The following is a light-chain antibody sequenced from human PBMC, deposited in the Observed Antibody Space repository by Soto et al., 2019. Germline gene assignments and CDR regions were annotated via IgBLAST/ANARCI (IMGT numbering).Light chain of an antibody. J-gene: IGKJ4*01. CDR2: GAS. Sequence: IVLLLASGALSSSPGERDTLSCRASQSVSSSYLAWSPQKPGXAPXXLIYGASTRATGIPARFSGSGSGTLFTPTSSILHHEYFAVYYWQQYSSSLTFGEGTKVDI. CDR1: QSVSSSY. V-gene: IGKV3-20*01. CDR3: QQYSSSLT.